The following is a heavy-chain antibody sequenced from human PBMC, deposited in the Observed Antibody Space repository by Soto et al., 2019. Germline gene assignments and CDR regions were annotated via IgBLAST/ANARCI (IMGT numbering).Heavy chain of an antibody. Sequence: QVQLVQSGAEVKKPGSSVKVSCKASGGTFSSYAISWVRQAPGQVLEWMGGIIPTFGTANYAQKFQGRVTMTADESTSTAYMELSSLRSEDMAVYYGATLDRRLDSGSSCWGQGTLVTVSS. V-gene: IGHV1-69*01. D-gene: IGHD1-26*01. CDR3: ATLDRRLDSGSSC. CDR1: GGTFSSYA. J-gene: IGHJ4*02. CDR2: IIPTFGTA.